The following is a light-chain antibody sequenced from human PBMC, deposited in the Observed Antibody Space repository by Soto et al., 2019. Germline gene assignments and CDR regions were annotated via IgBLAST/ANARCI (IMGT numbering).Light chain of an antibody. V-gene: IGKV1-5*03. CDR1: QVMSGW. Sequence: DIQLTQSPSTVSASVGDRVTITCRASQVMSGWLAWYQQKPGKAPKLLIYKASNVASGVPSRFSGSGYGTEFTLPINSLQPDDSPSYFCQLYYDYSPTTFGQRTKVELK. J-gene: IGKJ1*01. CDR3: QLYYDYSPTT. CDR2: KAS.